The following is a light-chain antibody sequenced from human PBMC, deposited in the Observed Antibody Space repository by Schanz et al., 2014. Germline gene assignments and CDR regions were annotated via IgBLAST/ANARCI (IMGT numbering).Light chain of an antibody. CDR2: RAS. CDR1: QGIGNS. CDR3: QKYDRAPLT. V-gene: IGKV1-27*01. J-gene: IGKJ4*01. Sequence: DIQMTQSPSSLSASVGDRVTITCRASQGIGNSLAWYQQKPGKVPELLIYRASTLQSGVPSRFSGSGSGTDFTLTISSLQPEDVATYYCQKYDRAPLTFGGGTKVEI.